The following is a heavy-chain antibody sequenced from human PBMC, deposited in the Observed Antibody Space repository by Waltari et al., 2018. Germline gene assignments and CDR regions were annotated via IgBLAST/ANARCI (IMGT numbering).Heavy chain of an antibody. CDR2: IKNKIDGETT. V-gene: IGHV3-15*01. J-gene: IGHJ4*02. D-gene: IGHD3-10*01. Sequence: EVQRVESGGGLVEAGGSLSLICAASGFTFSNAYLTWVRQAPVKGLEWVGRIKNKIDGETTDYAAPVRGRFTISRDDSKDTLYLQMNTLKTEDTAVYYCTTNFYGSGPFDYWGQGTLVTVSS. CDR1: GFTFSNAY. CDR3: TTNFYGSGPFDY.